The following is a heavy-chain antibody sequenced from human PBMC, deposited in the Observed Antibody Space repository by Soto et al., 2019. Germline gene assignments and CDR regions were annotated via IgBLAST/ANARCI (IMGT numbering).Heavy chain of an antibody. V-gene: IGHV3-9*02. CDR1: GFTSDDFA. J-gene: IGHJ6*02. Sequence: SLRLSCVGSGFTSDDFAMHWVRQAPGKGLEWVSGISWNSASTGYADSVMGRFTISRDNAKTSLYLQMRSLTGEDTAMYYCAKDFRRYTNGLDVWGPGTTVTVSS. CDR2: ISWNSAST. D-gene: IGHD5-18*01. CDR3: AKDFRRYTNGLDV.